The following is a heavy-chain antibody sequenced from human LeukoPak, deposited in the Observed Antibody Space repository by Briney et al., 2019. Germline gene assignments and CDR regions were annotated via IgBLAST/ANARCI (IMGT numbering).Heavy chain of an antibody. J-gene: IGHJ4*02. CDR1: GFTFSSYA. CDR3: ARDAQQLGYFDY. CDR2: ISYDGSNK. V-gene: IGHV3-30-3*01. Sequence: GGSLRLSCAASGFTFSSYAMHWVRQAPGKGLEWVAVISYDGSNKYYADSVKGRFTIPRDNSKNTLYLQMNSLRAEDTAVYYCARDAQQLGYFDYWGQGTLVTVSS. D-gene: IGHD6-13*01.